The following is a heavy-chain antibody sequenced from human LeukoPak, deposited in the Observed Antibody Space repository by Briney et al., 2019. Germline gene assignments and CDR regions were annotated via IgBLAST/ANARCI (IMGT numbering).Heavy chain of an antibody. V-gene: IGHV4-34*01. Sequence: PSETLSLTCAVYGGSFSGYYWSWIRQPPGKGLEWIGEINHSGSTNYNPSLMSRVTISVDTSKNQFSLKLTSVTAADTAVYYCARGQSGYSYGYYFDYWGQGTLVTVSS. CDR2: INHSGST. CDR3: ARGQSGYSYGYYFDY. J-gene: IGHJ4*02. D-gene: IGHD5-18*01. CDR1: GGSFSGYY.